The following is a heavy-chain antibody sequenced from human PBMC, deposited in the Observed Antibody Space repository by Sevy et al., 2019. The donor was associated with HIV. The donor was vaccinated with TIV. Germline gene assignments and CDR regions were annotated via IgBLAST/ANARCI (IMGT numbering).Heavy chain of an antibody. CDR2: VSGVVIPHTTQTT. CDR1: GFTFSRFG. D-gene: IGHD6-13*01. J-gene: IGHJ4*02. V-gene: IGHV3-23*01. CDR3: AKGRQLVSGRFGTYFDS. Sequence: GGSLRLSCAASGFTFSRFGMTWVRQVPGKGLEWVSTVSGVVIPHTTQTTYYADSVKGRFTISRDNSKDSLFLQMNSLRADDTAVYFCAKGRQLVSGRFGTYFDSWGQGILVTVSS.